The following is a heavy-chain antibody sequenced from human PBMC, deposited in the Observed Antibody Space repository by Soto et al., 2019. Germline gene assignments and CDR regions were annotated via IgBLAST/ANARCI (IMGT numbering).Heavy chain of an antibody. CDR2: INAGNGNT. CDR1: GYTFTSYA. J-gene: IGHJ4*02. V-gene: IGHV1-3*01. Sequence: QVQLVQSGAEVKKPGASVKVSCKASGYTFTSYAMHWVRQSPGQRHEWMGWINAGNGNTKYSQKLQGRVTITKDTSASTAYMERSSLRSEGTAVYYCARAAKIAADARFDCWGQATLVTVS. CDR3: ARAAKIAADARFDC. D-gene: IGHD6-13*01.